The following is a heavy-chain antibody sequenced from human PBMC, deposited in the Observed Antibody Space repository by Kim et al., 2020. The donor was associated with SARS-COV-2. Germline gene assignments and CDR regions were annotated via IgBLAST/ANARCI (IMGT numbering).Heavy chain of an antibody. J-gene: IGHJ4*02. Sequence: ADSVKGRLTNSRANANNSLFLQMNSLGAEDTAVYYCARVNDSSGYSYFDYWGQGTLVTVSS. D-gene: IGHD3-22*01. V-gene: IGHV3-11*01. CDR3: ARVNDSSGYSYFDY.